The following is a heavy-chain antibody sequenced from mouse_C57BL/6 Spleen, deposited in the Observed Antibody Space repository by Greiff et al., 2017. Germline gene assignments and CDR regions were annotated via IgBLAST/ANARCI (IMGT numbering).Heavy chain of an antibody. V-gene: IGHV14-3*01. Sequence: EVQGVESVAELVRPGASVKLSCTASGFNIKNTYMHWVKQRPEQGLEWIGRIDPANGNTKYAPKFQGKATITADTSSNTAYLQLSSLTSEDTAIYYCARSLYYYGGGFAYWGQGTLVTVSA. CDR2: IDPANGNT. D-gene: IGHD1-1*01. CDR3: ARSLYYYGGGFAY. J-gene: IGHJ3*01. CDR1: GFNIKNTY.